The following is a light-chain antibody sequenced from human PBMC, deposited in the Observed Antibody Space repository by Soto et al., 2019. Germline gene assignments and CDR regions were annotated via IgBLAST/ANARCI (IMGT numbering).Light chain of an antibody. Sequence: DIQMTQSPSTLSASVGDIVTITCRASQSLVRWLAWYQQKPGKAPKVLIYDASNLESGVPSRFSGSGSGTEFTLTISSLQPDDFATYYCQQYNNYSTFGQGTKVDIK. V-gene: IGKV1-5*01. CDR3: QQYNNYST. CDR1: QSLVRW. CDR2: DAS. J-gene: IGKJ1*01.